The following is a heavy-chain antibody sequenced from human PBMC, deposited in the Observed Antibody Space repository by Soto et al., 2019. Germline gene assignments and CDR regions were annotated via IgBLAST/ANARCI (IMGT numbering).Heavy chain of an antibody. CDR1: GGTFSSYA. V-gene: IGHV1-69*13. Sequence: ASVKVSCKASGGTFSSYAISWVRQAPGQGLEWMGGIIPIFGTANYAQKFQGRVTITADESTSTAYMELSSLRSEDTAVYYCARETLERFLEWLPRPFDYWGQGTRVTVAS. CDR2: IIPIFGTA. D-gene: IGHD3-3*01. J-gene: IGHJ4*02. CDR3: ARETLERFLEWLPRPFDY.